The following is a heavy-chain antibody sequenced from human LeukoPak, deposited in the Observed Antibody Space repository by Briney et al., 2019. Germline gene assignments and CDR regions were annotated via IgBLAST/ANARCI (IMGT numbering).Heavy chain of an antibody. J-gene: IGHJ4*02. CDR2: IYHSGST. V-gene: IGHV4-38-2*02. CDR3: ARQKAAAGHFDY. D-gene: IGHD6-13*01. CDR1: GYSISSGHY. Sequence: PSETLSLTCTVSGYSISSGHYWGWIRHPPGKGLEWIGNIYHSGSTKYKSSLKSRVTISVDTSKNQFSLKLSSVTAADTAVYYWARQKAAAGHFDYWGQGTRVTVSS.